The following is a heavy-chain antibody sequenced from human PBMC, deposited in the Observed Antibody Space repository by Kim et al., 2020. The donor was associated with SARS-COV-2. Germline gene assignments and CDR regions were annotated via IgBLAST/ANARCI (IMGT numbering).Heavy chain of an antibody. V-gene: IGHV3-74*01. J-gene: IGHJ3*02. Sequence: GGSLRLSCAASGFTFSSYWMHWVRQAPGKGLVWVAGITSDGSSTSYADSVKGRFTISRDNAKNTLYLQMNSLRAEDTAVYYCASRPVDIWGQVTMVTVS. CDR3: ASRPVDI. CDR1: GFTFSSYW. CDR2: ITSDGSST.